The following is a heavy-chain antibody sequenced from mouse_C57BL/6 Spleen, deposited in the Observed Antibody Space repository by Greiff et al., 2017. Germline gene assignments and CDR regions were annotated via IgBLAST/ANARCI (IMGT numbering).Heavy chain of an antibody. CDR3: ARRGDYDWFAY. CDR1: GYTFTSYW. Sequence: VQLQQPGAELVKPGASVKLSCKASGYTFTSYWMHWVKQRPGRGLEWIGRIDPNSGGTKYNEKFKSKATLTVDKPSSTAYMQRSSLTSEDSAVYYCARRGDYDWFAYWGQGTLVTVSA. J-gene: IGHJ3*01. D-gene: IGHD2-4*01. V-gene: IGHV1-72*01. CDR2: IDPNSGGT.